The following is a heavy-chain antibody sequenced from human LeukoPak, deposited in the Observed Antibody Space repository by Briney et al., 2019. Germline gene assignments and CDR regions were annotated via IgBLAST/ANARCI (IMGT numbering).Heavy chain of an antibody. J-gene: IGHJ4*02. D-gene: IGHD2-2*01. CDR3: ARCGDSTSCYDLDY. Sequence: SVKVSCXASGGTFSSYAISWVRQAPGQGLEWMGGIIPIFGTANYAQKFQGRVTITTDESTSTAYMELSSLRSEDTAVYYCARCGDSTSCYDLDYWGQGTLVTVSS. CDR2: IIPIFGTA. V-gene: IGHV1-69*05. CDR1: GGTFSSYA.